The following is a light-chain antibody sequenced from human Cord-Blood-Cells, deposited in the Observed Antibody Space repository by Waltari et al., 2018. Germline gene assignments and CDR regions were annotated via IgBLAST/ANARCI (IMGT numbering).Light chain of an antibody. V-gene: IGLV2-14*01. J-gene: IGLJ1*01. CDR2: DGS. CDR1: SSDVGGYNY. CDR3: SSYTSSSTYV. Sequence: QSALTQPASVSGSPGQSITISCTGTSSDVGGYNYVSWYQQHPGKAPKLMIYDGSNPPSGVSNRFSGSKSGNTASLTISGLQAEDEADYYCSSYTSSSTYVFGTGTKVTVL.